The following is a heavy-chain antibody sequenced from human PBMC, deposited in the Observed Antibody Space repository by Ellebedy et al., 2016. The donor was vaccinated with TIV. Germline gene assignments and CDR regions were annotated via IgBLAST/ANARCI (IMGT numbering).Heavy chain of an antibody. D-gene: IGHD3-10*02. J-gene: IGHJ4*02. V-gene: IGHV3-30-3*01. CDR1: GFTFSSYG. CDR2: ISYDGSDK. CDR3: ARVFESYFFDY. Sequence: GESLKISCAASGFTFSSYGMHWVRQAPGKGLEWAAFISYDGSDKNYAGSVRGRFTISRDKSKKTLYLQMNSLRTEDTAVYYCARVFESYFFDYWGQGTLVAVSS.